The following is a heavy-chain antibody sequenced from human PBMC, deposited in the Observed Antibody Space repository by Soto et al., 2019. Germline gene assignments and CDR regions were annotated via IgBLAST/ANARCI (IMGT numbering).Heavy chain of an antibody. Sequence: QVQLVESGGGVVQPGRSLRLSCAASGFISSSYGMHWVRQAPGEGLEWVAVISYEGSHTYYADSVKGRFTITRDNSKNTLYLQMNSLRPEDTAVYYCAKEVHCGGGSCSWSEGFDYWGQGTLLTVSS. CDR3: AKEVHCGGGSCSWSEGFDY. D-gene: IGHD2-15*01. CDR1: GFISSSYG. V-gene: IGHV3-30*18. J-gene: IGHJ4*02. CDR2: ISYEGSHT.